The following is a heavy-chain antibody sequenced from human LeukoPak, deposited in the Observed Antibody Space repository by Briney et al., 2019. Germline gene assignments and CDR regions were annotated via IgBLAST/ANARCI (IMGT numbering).Heavy chain of an antibody. CDR3: VRDRRESHFPKWYFDL. D-gene: IGHD3-10*01. CDR1: EFTVSDNY. CDR2: VFSGGRI. Sequence: GGSLRLSCAASEFTVSDNYMNWIRQAPGKGPERVAFVFSGGRIYYADSVKGRFTISRDNSKNSLYLQMNSLRAEDTALYYCVRDRRESHFPKWYFDLWGRGTLVTVSS. J-gene: IGHJ2*01. V-gene: IGHV3-66*01.